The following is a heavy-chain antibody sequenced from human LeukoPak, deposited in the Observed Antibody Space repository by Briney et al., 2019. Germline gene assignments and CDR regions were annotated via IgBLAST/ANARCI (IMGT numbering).Heavy chain of an antibody. J-gene: IGHJ6*02. D-gene: IGHD3-22*01. CDR1: GFTFSSYA. V-gene: IGHV3-30*07. CDR2: ISYDGSNK. CDR3: ARDPRYYYDSSGYHYGMDV. Sequence: GGSLRLSCAASGFTFSSYAMHWVRQAPGKGLEWVAVISYDGSNKYYADSVKGRFTISRDNSKNSLYLQMNSLRAEDTAVYYCARDPRYYYDSSGYHYGMDVWGQGTTVTVSS.